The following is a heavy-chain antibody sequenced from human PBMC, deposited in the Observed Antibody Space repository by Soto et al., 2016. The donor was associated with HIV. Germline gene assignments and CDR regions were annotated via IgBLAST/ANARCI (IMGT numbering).Heavy chain of an antibody. CDR2: INPDSGSA. J-gene: IGHJ6*03. V-gene: IGHV1-2*06. CDR1: GYTFTGYY. D-gene: IGHD3-10*01. CDR3: ARGIGTVRGRVVTLSYTDYFYYMDV. Sequence: QVQLVQSGAEVKKPGASVKVSCKASGYTFTGYYMHWVRQAPGQGLEWMGRINPDSGSATYAQKFQGRISITRKTSVTTAYMELRSLRSDDTAVYYCARGIGTVRGRVVTLSYTDYFYYMDVWGNGTTVIVSS.